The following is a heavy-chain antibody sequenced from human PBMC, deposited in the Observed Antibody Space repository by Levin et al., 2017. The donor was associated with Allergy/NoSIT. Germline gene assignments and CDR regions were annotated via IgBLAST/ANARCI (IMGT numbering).Heavy chain of an antibody. J-gene: IGHJ6*02. Sequence: GASVKVSCKASGGTFDSYAINWVRQAPGQGLEWMGGIIPIFGTPNNAQKFQGRVTITADESTSTAYLELSSLTSEDTAVYYCARGGHNWNLRGYYYYAMDVWGQGTTVTVSS. CDR1: GGTFDSYA. V-gene: IGHV1-69*13. D-gene: IGHD1-1*01. CDR3: ARGGHNWNLRGYYYYAMDV. CDR2: IIPIFGTP.